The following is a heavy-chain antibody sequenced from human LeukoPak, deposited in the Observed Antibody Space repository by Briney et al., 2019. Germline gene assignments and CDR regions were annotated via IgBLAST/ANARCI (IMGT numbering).Heavy chain of an antibody. Sequence: SETLSLTCTVSGGSISSYYWSWIRQPPGEGLEWIGYIYYSGSTNYNPSLKSRVTISVDTSKNQFSLKLSSVTAADTAVYYCARVGTIVRGYYFDYWGQGTLVTVSS. V-gene: IGHV4-59*08. CDR1: GGSISSYY. J-gene: IGHJ4*02. CDR2: IYYSGST. D-gene: IGHD2/OR15-2a*01. CDR3: ARVGTIVRGYYFDY.